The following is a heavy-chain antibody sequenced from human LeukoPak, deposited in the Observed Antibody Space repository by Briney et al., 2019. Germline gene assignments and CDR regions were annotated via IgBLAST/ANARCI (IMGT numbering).Heavy chain of an antibody. Sequence: PGGSLRLSCAASGFTFSSYGMSWVRQAPGKGLEWVSAISGSGGSTYYADSVKGRFTISRDNSKNTLYLQMNSLRAEDTAVYYCAKDIAVAGTGWEFDYWGQGTLVTVSS. CDR1: GFTFSSYG. CDR3: AKDIAVAGTGWEFDY. J-gene: IGHJ4*02. CDR2: ISGSGGST. D-gene: IGHD6-19*01. V-gene: IGHV3-23*01.